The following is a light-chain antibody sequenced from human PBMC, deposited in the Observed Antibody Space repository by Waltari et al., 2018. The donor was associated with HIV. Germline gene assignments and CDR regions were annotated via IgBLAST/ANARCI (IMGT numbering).Light chain of an antibody. J-gene: IGLJ2*01. CDR2: RND. Sequence: SVVTQPPSASGTPGQRVTISCSGNTSNIGSNYVFWYQHLPGTAPKLLIHRNDQRPSGVPDRFSGSTSGTSASLAISGLLSEDEADYYCVTWDDSLRGVVFGGGTKVAVL. CDR3: VTWDDSLRGVV. V-gene: IGLV1-47*01. CDR1: TSNIGSNY.